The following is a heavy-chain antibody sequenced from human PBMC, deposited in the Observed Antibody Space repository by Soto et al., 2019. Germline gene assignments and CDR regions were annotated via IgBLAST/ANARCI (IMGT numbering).Heavy chain of an antibody. D-gene: IGHD6-6*01. CDR1: GYSFTSCW. J-gene: IGHJ4*02. CDR2: IDPSDSYT. Sequence: GESLKISCNGSGYSFTSCWISWVRQMPGKGLEWMGRIDPSDSYTNYGPSFQGNVTISADKSISTAYLQWSSLKASDTAMYYCAKTLDSSAFGVGCGLDYWGQGTLVTVSS. V-gene: IGHV5-10-1*01. CDR3: AKTLDSSAFGVGCGLDY.